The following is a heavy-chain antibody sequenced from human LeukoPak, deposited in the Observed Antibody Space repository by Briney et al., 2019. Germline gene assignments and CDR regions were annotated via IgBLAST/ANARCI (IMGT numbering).Heavy chain of an antibody. V-gene: IGHV1-46*01. Sequence: ASVKVSCKASGYTFTSQYVHWLRQAPGQGLEWMGVINPSSGGTNFAPKFQGRLTVTRDTSTSTVYMELSSLRSEDTAVYYCARDRSVEMATVSDYWGQGTLVTVSS. CDR1: GYTFTSQY. CDR2: INPSSGGT. CDR3: ARDRSVEMATVSDY. D-gene: IGHD5-24*01. J-gene: IGHJ4*02.